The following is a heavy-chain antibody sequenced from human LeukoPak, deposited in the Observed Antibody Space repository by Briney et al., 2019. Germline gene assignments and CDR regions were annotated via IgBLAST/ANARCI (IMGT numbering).Heavy chain of an antibody. V-gene: IGHV3-30*02. CDR2: IRYDGSNK. J-gene: IGHJ6*02. CDR3: AKYSGYPTIYYYYYGMDV. D-gene: IGHD5-12*01. CDR1: GFTFSSYG. Sequence: GGSLRLSCAASGFTFSSYGMHWVRQAPGRGLEWVAFIRYDGSNKYYADSVKGRFTISRYNSKNTLYLQMNSLRAEDTAVYYCAKYSGYPTIYYYYYGMDVWGQGTTVTVSS.